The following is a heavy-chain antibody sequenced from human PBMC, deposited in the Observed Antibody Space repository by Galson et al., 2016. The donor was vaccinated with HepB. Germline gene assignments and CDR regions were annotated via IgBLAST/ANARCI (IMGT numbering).Heavy chain of an antibody. CDR1: GGSISSNY. Sequence: ETLSLTCTVSGGSISSNYWSWIRQPPGKGLEWIGYIYHSGSTNYNPSLESRVTISVDTSKNQFSLKLSSVTAADTAVYYCARVGGYSSGWYLASGVGWFDPWGQGTLVTVSS. J-gene: IGHJ5*02. CDR3: ARVGGYSSGWYLASGVGWFDP. D-gene: IGHD6-19*01. CDR2: IYHSGST. V-gene: IGHV4-59*01.